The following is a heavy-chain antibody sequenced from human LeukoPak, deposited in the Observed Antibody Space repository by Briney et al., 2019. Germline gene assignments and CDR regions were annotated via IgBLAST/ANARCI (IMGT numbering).Heavy chain of an antibody. Sequence: GGSLRLSCTASGFTFSNLDMTWVRQAPGKGLEWVSVITSNGGRSNYADFAKGRFTTSRDNSKDTLYLQMNGLSAEDTALYYCVKGGWLDNWGQGAFVTVSS. CDR3: VKGGWLDN. CDR2: ITSNGGRS. D-gene: IGHD6-19*01. V-gene: IGHV3-23*01. CDR1: GFTFSNLD. J-gene: IGHJ4*02.